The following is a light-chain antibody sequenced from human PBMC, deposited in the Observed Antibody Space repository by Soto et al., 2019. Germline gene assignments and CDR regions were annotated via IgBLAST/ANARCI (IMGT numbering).Light chain of an antibody. CDR2: SAS. J-gene: IGKJ2*01. CDR3: QQGHNWPLT. Sequence: EIAMTQSPATLSVSPGERATLSCRASQSISTELAWYQQIPGQPPRLLIYSASTRATGVPARFTGSESGSECTLTISGLQSEDFAIYYCQQGHNWPLTFGQGTRLEI. V-gene: IGKV3-15*01. CDR1: QSISTE.